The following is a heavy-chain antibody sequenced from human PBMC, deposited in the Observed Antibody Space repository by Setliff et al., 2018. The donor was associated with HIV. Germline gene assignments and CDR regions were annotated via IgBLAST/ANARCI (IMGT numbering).Heavy chain of an antibody. Sequence: SETLSLTCTVSGDSVNDRSYFWGWIRQPPGKGLEWIGEINHSGSTNYNPSLKSRVTISVDTSKNQFSLRLTSVTAADTAVYYCSRAAYDAVDWLDPWGQGTLVTVSS. D-gene: IGHD1-1*01. J-gene: IGHJ5*02. CDR2: INHSGST. CDR1: GDSVNDRSYF. CDR3: SRAAYDAVDWLDP. V-gene: IGHV4-39*07.